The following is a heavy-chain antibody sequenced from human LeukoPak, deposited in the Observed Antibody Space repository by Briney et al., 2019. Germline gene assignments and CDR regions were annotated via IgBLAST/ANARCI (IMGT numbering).Heavy chain of an antibody. D-gene: IGHD3-16*02. Sequence: ASVKVSCKASGYTFTGYYMHWVRQAPGQGLEWMGWINPNSGGTNYAQKFQGRVTMTRDTSISTAYMELSRLRSDDTAVYYCARDKLGDLGELSLWNWFDPWGQGTLVTVSS. CDR3: ARDKLGDLGELSLWNWFDP. CDR1: GYTFTGYY. V-gene: IGHV1-2*02. CDR2: INPNSGGT. J-gene: IGHJ5*02.